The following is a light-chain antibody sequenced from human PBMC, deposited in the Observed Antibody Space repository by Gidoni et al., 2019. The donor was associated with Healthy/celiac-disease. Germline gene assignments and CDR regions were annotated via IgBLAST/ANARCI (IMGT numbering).Light chain of an antibody. Sequence: QSALAQPASASGAPGQSVTLSCTGTSSDVGGYNDVSWYQQHPGQAPKLLIYEASKRLSGVPERSPGSKSGNTASLPVSGLQAEYEADYYCSSYACSNNVVFGGGTTLTVL. V-gene: IGLV2-8*01. CDR2: EAS. CDR1: SSDVGGYND. J-gene: IGLJ2*01. CDR3: SSYACSNNVV.